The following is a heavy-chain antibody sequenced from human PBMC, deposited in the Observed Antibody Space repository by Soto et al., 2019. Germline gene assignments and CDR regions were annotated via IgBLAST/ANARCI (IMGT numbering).Heavy chain of an antibody. J-gene: IGHJ5*02. V-gene: IGHV4-34*01. CDR2: INHSGST. D-gene: IGHD2-2*02. CDR1: GGSFSGYY. Sequence: ASETLSLTCAVYGGSFSGYYWSWIRQPPGKGLEWIVEINHSGSTNYNPSLKSRVTMSVDTSKNQFSLALSSVTAADTAAYYCAREVDRSSTSCYTAYNWFDPWGQGTLVT. CDR3: AREVDRSSTSCYTAYNWFDP.